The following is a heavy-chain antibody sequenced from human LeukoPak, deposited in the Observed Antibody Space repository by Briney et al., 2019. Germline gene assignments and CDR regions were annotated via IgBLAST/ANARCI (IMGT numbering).Heavy chain of an antibody. CDR1: GYTLTELS. CDR2: FDPEDGET. V-gene: IGHV1-24*01. D-gene: IGHD3-10*01. J-gene: IGHJ4*02. CDR3: ATHQGRFGDPSFDY. Sequence: ASVKVSCKVSGYTLTELSMNWVRQAPGKGLEWMGGFDPEDGETIYAQKFQGRVTMTEDTSTDTAYMELSSLRPEDTAVYYCATHQGRFGDPSFDYWGQGTLVTVSP.